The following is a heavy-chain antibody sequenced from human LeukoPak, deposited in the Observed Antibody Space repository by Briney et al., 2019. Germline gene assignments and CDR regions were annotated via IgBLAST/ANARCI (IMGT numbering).Heavy chain of an antibody. CDR2: ISPSGGST. J-gene: IGHJ4*02. D-gene: IGHD3-22*01. CDR3: ARDKLGYYDSSGYGFDY. CDR1: GYTFTSNY. Sequence: ASVKVSCKAFGYTFTSNYMHWVRQAPGQGPEWMGVISPSGGSTTYAQKFQGRVTLTRDMSTSTAYMELRSLRSDDTAVYYCARDKLGYYDSSGYGFDYWGQGTLVTVSS. V-gene: IGHV1-46*01.